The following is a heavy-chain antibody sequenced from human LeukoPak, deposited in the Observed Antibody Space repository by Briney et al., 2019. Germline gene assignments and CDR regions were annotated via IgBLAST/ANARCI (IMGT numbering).Heavy chain of an antibody. V-gene: IGHV3-30*02. CDR2: IRYDGSTK. Sequence: GGSLRLSCAASGFTFSTYGMHWVRQAPGKGLEWVAFIRYDGSTKYYIDSVKGRFTISRDNAKNSLYLQMNSLRAEDTAVYYCARDKGVSRYYDSSGYYYFDYWGQGTLVTVSS. CDR1: GFTFSTYG. J-gene: IGHJ4*02. D-gene: IGHD3-22*01. CDR3: ARDKGVSRYYDSSGYYYFDY.